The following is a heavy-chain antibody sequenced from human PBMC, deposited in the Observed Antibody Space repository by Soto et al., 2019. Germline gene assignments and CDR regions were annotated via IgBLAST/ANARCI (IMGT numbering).Heavy chain of an antibody. D-gene: IGHD3-22*01. CDR2: IFYTGVT. CDR1: GGSVSNASFY. CDR3: VRVLDSSWYADL. V-gene: IGHV4-61*03. Sequence: QVQLQESGPGLVKPSETLSLTCSVSGGSVSNASFYWTWIRQAPGTGLEYIGYIFYTGVTNYNPSLSSRVTISLDTSKNHFSLKLNSTTAADTAVYYCVRVLDSSWYADLWGRGTLGTVSS. J-gene: IGHJ2*01.